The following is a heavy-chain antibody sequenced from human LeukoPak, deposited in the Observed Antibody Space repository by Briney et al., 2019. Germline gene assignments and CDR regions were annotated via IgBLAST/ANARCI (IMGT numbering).Heavy chain of an antibody. CDR2: INPNSGGT. J-gene: IGHJ4*02. D-gene: IGHD6-19*01. CDR1: GYTFTSYG. CDR3: ARSSVGVAFDY. Sequence: ASVKVSCKASGYTFTSYGISWVRQAPGQGLEWMGRINPNSGGTNYAQKFQGRVTMTRDTSISTVYMDLSRLTSDDTAVYYCARSSVGVAFDYWGQGTLVTVSS. V-gene: IGHV1-2*06.